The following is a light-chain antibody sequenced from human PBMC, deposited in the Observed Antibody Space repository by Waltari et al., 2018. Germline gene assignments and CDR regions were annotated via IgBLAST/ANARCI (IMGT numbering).Light chain of an antibody. CDR3: QYAYCFPPS. J-gene: IGKJ4*01. Sequence: DIQMTKSPSSVAESVVDRVTRTCRASQSISTWLAWYQQKPGKAPKRLIYASSSLHSEIPSSFSFSGSWTDFSLTISSLQLEHFATYYFQYAYCFPPSFVGCTMVEIK. CDR1: QSISTW. CDR2: ASS. V-gene: IGKV1-12*01.